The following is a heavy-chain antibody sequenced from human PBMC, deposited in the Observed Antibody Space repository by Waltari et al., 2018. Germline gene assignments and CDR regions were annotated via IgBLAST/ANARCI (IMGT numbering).Heavy chain of an antibody. J-gene: IGHJ6*03. Sequence: QVQLQQWGAGLLKPSETLSLTCAVYGGSFSGYYWSWLRQPPGKGREWSGEINHSGSTNYNPSLKSRVTISVDTSKNQFSLKLSSVTAADTAVYYCARVRIAAAYYYYYMDVWGKGTTVTVSS. CDR3: ARVRIAAAYYYYYMDV. D-gene: IGHD6-13*01. CDR2: INHSGST. V-gene: IGHV4-34*01. CDR1: GGSFSGYY.